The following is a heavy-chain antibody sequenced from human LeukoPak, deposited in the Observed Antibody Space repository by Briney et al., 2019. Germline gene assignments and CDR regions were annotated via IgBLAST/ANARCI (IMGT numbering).Heavy chain of an antibody. V-gene: IGHV3-48*03. CDR3: ARVTPGYCSSTSCYRIYYYYGMDV. D-gene: IGHD2-2*03. Sequence: GGSLRLSCAASGFTFSSYEMNWVRQAPGKGLEWVSYISSSGSTIYYADSVKGRFTISRDNAKNSLYLQMNSLRAEDTAVYYCARVTPGYCSSTSCYRIYYYYGMDVWGQGTTVTVSS. J-gene: IGHJ6*02. CDR1: GFTFSSYE. CDR2: ISSSGSTI.